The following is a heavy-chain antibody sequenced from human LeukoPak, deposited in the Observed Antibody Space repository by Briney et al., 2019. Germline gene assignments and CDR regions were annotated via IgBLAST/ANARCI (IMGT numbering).Heavy chain of an antibody. CDR3: ARGVHDFWSGFYFDY. Sequence: GGSLRLPCAASGFIFSSNYMRWVRQAPGKGLEWVSVIYSGGRTYYADSVKGRFTISRDKSKNTLFLQMNSLRAEDTAVYYCARGVHDFWSGFYFDYWGQGTLVTVSS. J-gene: IGHJ4*02. CDR1: GFIFSSNY. V-gene: IGHV3-66*02. CDR2: IYSGGRT. D-gene: IGHD3-3*01.